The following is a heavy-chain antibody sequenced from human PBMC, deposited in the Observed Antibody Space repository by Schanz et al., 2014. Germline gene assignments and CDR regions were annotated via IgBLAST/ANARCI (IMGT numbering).Heavy chain of an antibody. CDR2: FYNPGST. J-gene: IGHJ4*02. V-gene: IGHV4-61*05. D-gene: IGHD6-19*01. Sequence: QLQLQESGPGLVKPSETLSLTCTVSGGSISSSSHFWGWIRQSPGRGLEWIGHFYNPGSTNYNPPQKSRPTISKDTSTNQVPLNLPSVTAADTAVYFCARNKYTSGWYYFDYWGQGVLVTVSS. CDR3: ARNKYTSGWYYFDY. CDR1: GGSISSSSHF.